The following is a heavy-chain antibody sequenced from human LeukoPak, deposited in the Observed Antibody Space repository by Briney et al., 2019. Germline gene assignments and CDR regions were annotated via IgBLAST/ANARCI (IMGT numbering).Heavy chain of an antibody. J-gene: IGHJ3*01. CDR3: ARLGAANL. CDR2: IHYTATT. V-gene: IGHV4-39*02. CDR1: GGSISSSRYY. Sequence: SETLSLTCTISGGSISSSRYYWAWIRQPPGQGLEWIGTIHYTATTYYDPSLKSRATICVNTTNDPFILKLNLVTAADTAVYYCARLGAANLWGQGTMVTVSS. D-gene: IGHD6-13*01.